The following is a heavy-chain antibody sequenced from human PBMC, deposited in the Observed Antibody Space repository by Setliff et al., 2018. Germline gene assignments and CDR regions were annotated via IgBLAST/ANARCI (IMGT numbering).Heavy chain of an antibody. CDR2: SF. CDR1: VPPSAVVLTT. J-gene: IGHJ4*02. V-gene: IGHV4-39*01. D-gene: IGHD3-22*01. Sequence: SETCPSPARSLVPPSAVVLTTGPGSVSPQGRAWSGLGVSFKSRVTMSVDTSKNQFSLNLTSVTAADTAVYYCARASVVHAVAVGYWGQGTLVTVSS. CDR3: ARASVVHAVAVGY.